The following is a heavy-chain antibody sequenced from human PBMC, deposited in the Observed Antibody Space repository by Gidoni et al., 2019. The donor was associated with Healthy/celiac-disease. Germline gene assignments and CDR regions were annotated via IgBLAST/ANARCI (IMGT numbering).Heavy chain of an antibody. D-gene: IGHD5-18*01. V-gene: IGHV4-59*01. CDR3: ARAPGVQLWSTYYYYYGMDV. CDR1: GGSISSYY. CDR2: IYYSGST. Sequence: QVQLQESGPGLVKPSETLSLTCTVSGGSISSYYWSWIRQPPGKGLEWIGYIYYSGSTNYNPSLKSRVTISVDTSKNQFSLKLSSVTAADTAVYYCARAPGVQLWSTYYYYYGMDVWGQGTTVTVSS. J-gene: IGHJ6*02.